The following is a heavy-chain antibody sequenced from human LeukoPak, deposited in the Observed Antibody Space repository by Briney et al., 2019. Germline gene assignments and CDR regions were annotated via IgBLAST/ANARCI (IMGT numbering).Heavy chain of an antibody. CDR1: GYSFTSYW. J-gene: IGHJ6*02. V-gene: IGHV5-51*01. Sequence: GESLKISCKGSGYSFTSYWIGWVRQKPGKGLECMGITYPGDSDIRYSPSFQGQVTISADKSISTAYLQWSSLKASDTAMYYCARAQNVYYYYYGMDVWGQGTTVTVSS. CDR2: TYPGDSDI. CDR3: ARAQNVYYYYYGMDV.